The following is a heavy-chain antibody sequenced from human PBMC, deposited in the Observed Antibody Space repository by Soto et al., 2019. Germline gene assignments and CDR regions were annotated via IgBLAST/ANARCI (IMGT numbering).Heavy chain of an antibody. Sequence: QLQLQESGPGLVKPSETLSLTCTVSGGSISSSSYYWGWIRQPPGKGLEWIGYIYYSGSTYYNPSLKSRVTILVDTSKNQFSLKLNSVTAADTAVYYCATSNWFDPWGQGTLVTVSS. CDR1: GGSISSSSYY. J-gene: IGHJ5*02. V-gene: IGHV4-39*01. CDR2: IYYSGST. CDR3: ATSNWFDP.